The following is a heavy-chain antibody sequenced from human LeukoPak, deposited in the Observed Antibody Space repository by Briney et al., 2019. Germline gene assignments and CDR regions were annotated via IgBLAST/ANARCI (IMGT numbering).Heavy chain of an antibody. CDR3: AKDIAAAGTGSDY. J-gene: IGHJ4*02. CDR1: GFTFSSYG. Sequence: GGSLRLSCAASGFTFSSYGMHWVRQAPGKGLEWVAFVRYDGSNKYYADSVKGRFTISRDNSKNTLYLQMNSLRAEDTAVYYCAKDIAAAGTGSDYWGQGTLVTVSS. V-gene: IGHV3-30*02. CDR2: VRYDGSNK. D-gene: IGHD6-13*01.